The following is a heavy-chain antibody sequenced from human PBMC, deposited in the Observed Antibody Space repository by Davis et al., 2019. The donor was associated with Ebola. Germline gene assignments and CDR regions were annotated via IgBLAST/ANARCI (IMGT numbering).Heavy chain of an antibody. CDR1: GFPFTSNT. J-gene: IGHJ5*02. V-gene: IGHV3-21*01. CDR2: ISSSSSYI. D-gene: IGHD1-20*01. CDR3: ARGFITKPRSSFGFDP. Sequence: GESLKISCAVSGFPFTSNTMNWVRQAPGKGLEWVSSISSSSSYIYYADSVKGRFTISRDNAKNSLYLQMNSLRAEDTAVYYCARGFITKPRSSFGFDPWGQGTLVTVSS.